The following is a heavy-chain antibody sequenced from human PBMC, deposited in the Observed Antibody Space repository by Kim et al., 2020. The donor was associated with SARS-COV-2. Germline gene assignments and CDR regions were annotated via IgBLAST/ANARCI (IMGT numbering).Heavy chain of an antibody. J-gene: IGHJ4*02. Sequence: SETLSLTCTISRGSISSSSYYWGWIRQPPGKGLEWIGSIYYSGSTFYNPSLKSRVTISVDTSKNQFSLKLSSLTAAATAVYYCARHSPADCAFDYWGQGT. V-gene: IGHV4-39*01. CDR1: RGSISSSSYY. CDR2: IYYSGST. D-gene: IGHD2-21*02. CDR3: ARHSPADCAFDY.